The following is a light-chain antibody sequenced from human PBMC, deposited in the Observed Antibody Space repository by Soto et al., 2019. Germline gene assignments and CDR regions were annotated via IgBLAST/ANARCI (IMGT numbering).Light chain of an antibody. CDR1: QSVSSSY. J-gene: IGKJ1*01. Sequence: EVVLTQFPGTLFLSQGERATLSCRASQSVSSSYLAWYQQKPGQAPRLLIYGASSRATGIPDRFSGSGSGTDFTLTISRLEPEDFAVYYCQQYGSSPWTFGQGTKVDIK. CDR3: QQYGSSPWT. CDR2: GAS. V-gene: IGKV3-20*01.